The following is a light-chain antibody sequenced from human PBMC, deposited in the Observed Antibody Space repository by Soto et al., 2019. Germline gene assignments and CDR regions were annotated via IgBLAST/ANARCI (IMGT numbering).Light chain of an antibody. V-gene: IGKV1-6*01. J-gene: IGKJ1*01. CDR2: ATS. Sequence: AIQMTQSPPSLSASVGDRVILTCRASQDIRNELGWYQQKPGKAPKLLIHATSNLQGGVPLRFXGXGSGXXXXXXXXXXXXXDFATYYCLQDHSYPRTFGQGTRVEIK. CDR3: LQDHSYPRT. CDR1: QDIRNE.